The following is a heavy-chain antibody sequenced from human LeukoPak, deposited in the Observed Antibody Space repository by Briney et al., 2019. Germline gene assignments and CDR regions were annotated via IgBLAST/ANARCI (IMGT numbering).Heavy chain of an antibody. J-gene: IGHJ6*03. Sequence: PSETLSLTCTVSGGSISSSYWSWIRQPAGKGLERIGRIYTSGTTSYNPSLKSRVSISVDKSKNQLSLKVSSVTAADTAVYYCARLGYSSSSTGYYYYMDVWGKGTTVTVSS. CDR2: IYTSGTT. CDR1: GGSISSSY. CDR3: ARLGYSSSSTGYYYYMDV. V-gene: IGHV4-4*07. D-gene: IGHD6-6*01.